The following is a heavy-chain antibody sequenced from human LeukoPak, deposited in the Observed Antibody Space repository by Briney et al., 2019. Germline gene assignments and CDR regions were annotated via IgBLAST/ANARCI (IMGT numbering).Heavy chain of an antibody. V-gene: IGHV4-61*01. J-gene: IGHJ5*02. Sequence: SETLSLTCTVSGGSVSSGSYYWSWVRQPPGTGLEWIGYIYYSGSTNYNPSLKSRVTISVDTSKNQFSLKLSSVTAADTAVYYCARDRAFYGSGSYHWFDPWGQGTLVTVSS. CDR1: GGSVSSGSYY. CDR3: ARDRAFYGSGSYHWFDP. D-gene: IGHD3-10*01. CDR2: IYYSGST.